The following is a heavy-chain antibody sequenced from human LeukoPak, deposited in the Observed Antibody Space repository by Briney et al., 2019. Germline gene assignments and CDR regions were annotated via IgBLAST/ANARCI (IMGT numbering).Heavy chain of an antibody. J-gene: IGHJ4*02. V-gene: IGHV5-51*01. CDR1: WYRFTNYW. CDR2: INCGASET. Sequence: GESLKISCKGFWYRFTNYWIGWVRQMPGKGLEWMGSINCGASETKYSPAFQGQVTISADKSISTAYLQWSSLKASDTAMYYCARPGYRSRYFDYWGQETLATVSS. D-gene: IGHD2-2*01. CDR3: ARPGYRSRYFDY.